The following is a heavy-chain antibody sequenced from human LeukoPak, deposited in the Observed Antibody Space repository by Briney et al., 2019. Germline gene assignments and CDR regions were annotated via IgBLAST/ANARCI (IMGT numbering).Heavy chain of an antibody. Sequence: ASVKVSCKASGYTFTSYDINWVRQAPGQGREWMGWMKSISSRASYAQNFPGKSTMTRNTSISTAYMELSSLRSDDTAVYYCAREATGRALDHWGQGTLVGVSS. CDR2: MKSISSRA. CDR1: GYTFTSYD. CDR3: AREATGRALDH. D-gene: IGHD1-14*01. J-gene: IGHJ4*02. V-gene: IGHV1-8*01.